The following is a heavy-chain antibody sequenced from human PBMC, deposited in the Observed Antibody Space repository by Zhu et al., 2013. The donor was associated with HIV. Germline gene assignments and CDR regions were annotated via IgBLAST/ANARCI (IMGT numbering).Heavy chain of an antibody. CDR1: EYALTSYD. CDR3: ARASGDSSGYYYVHFDY. D-gene: IGHD3-22*01. Sequence: SVKVSCKASEYALTSYDIHWVRQVTGQGLEWMGRMKTNSGNTGYAKKFQGRVTFTRNTSIDTAYMELSSLTSEDTAVYYCARASGDSSGYYYVHFDYWGQGTLVTVSS. V-gene: IGHV1-8*03. J-gene: IGHJ4*02. CDR2: MKTNSGNT.